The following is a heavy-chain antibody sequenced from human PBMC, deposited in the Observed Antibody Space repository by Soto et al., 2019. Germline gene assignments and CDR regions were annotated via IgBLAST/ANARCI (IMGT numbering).Heavy chain of an antibody. CDR3: ARETIEYSSSPGFDY. CDR2: ISAYNGNT. CDR1: GYTFTSYG. J-gene: IGHJ4*02. D-gene: IGHD6-6*01. Sequence: ASVKVSCKASGYTFTSYGISWVRQAPGQGLEWMGWISAYNGNTNYAQKLQGRVTMTTDTSTSTAYMELRSLRSDDTAVYYCARETIEYSSSPGFDYWGQGTLVPSPQ. V-gene: IGHV1-18*01.